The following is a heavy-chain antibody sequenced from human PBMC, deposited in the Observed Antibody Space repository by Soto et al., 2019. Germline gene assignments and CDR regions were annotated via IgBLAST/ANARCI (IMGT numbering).Heavy chain of an antibody. Sequence: EVQLVESGGGLVQPGRSLRLSCAASGFTFGDYAMQWVRQAPGKGLEWVSAISWNSGSIDYADSVKGRFTISRDNAKNSLYLQMNSLRAEDTALYYCAKSHTPSGWYVTTDCWGQGTRVTVSS. CDR1: GFTFGDYA. V-gene: IGHV3-9*01. D-gene: IGHD6-19*01. J-gene: IGHJ4*02. CDR3: AKSHTPSGWYVTTDC. CDR2: ISWNSGSI.